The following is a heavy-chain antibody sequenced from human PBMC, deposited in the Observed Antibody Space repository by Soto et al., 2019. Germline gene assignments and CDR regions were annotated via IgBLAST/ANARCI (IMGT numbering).Heavy chain of an antibody. CDR3: AGDPDSHYNDSHASSYP. Sequence: ASVKVSCKASGYTFTSYTITWVRQAPGQGLEWMGRIIPIISIINYAQKFQGRVTISADKFTGTAYMELTGLRSDDTAVYYCAGDPDSHYNDSHASSYPWGQGTLVTVSS. CDR1: GYTFTSYT. CDR2: IIPIISII. V-gene: IGHV1-69*04. J-gene: IGHJ5*02. D-gene: IGHD4-4*01.